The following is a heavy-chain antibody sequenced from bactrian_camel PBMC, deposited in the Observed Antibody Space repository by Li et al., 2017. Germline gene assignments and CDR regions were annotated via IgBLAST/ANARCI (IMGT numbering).Heavy chain of an antibody. D-gene: IGHD3*01. CDR3: VVDYEFCLAYSMPKATY. J-gene: IGHJ4*01. CDR2: IDSDSDGST. V-gene: IGHV3S26*01. Sequence: HVQLVESGGGSVQAGGSLRLSCVASGYRYSKYCMGWFRQAPGKEREGVATIDSDSDGSTTYADSVKGRFTISKAHDNNVVYLQLNSLKPEDTAMYYCVVDYEFCLAYSMPKATYWGQGTQVTVS. CDR1: GYRYSKYC.